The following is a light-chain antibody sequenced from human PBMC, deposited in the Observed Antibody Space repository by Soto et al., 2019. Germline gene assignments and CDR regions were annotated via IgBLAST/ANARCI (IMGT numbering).Light chain of an antibody. Sequence: DIQMTQSPSTLSASVGDRVSITCRASQSISGKLAWYQQKLGRAPKLLIYKTSSLEGGVPPRFSGSGPGTEFTLTISSLQPDDFATYYCQQYYSYPWTFGQGTKVEIK. V-gene: IGKV1-5*03. CDR2: KTS. CDR1: QSISGK. CDR3: QQYYSYPWT. J-gene: IGKJ1*01.